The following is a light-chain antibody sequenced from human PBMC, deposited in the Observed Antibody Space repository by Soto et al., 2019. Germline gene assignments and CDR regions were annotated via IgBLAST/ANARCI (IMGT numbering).Light chain of an antibody. Sequence: DIQMTQPPSTLSASVGDRVTITCRASQSISSWLAWYQQTAGKAPKLLICKASSLESGVPSRFSGSGSGTEFTLTISSLQPDDLASYYCQQYNSYWTFGQGTKVDIK. CDR3: QQYNSYWT. CDR1: QSISSW. J-gene: IGKJ1*01. V-gene: IGKV1-5*03. CDR2: KAS.